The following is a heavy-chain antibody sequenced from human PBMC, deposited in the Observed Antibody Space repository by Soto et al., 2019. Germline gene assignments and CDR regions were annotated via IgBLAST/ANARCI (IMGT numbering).Heavy chain of an antibody. CDR2: IYYSGTT. J-gene: IGHJ4*02. Sequence: SETLSLTCTVSGCSISSGDYYWSWIRQPPGKGLEWIGYIYYSGTTYYNPSLKSRVTISVDTSKNQFSLKLNSVTAADTAVYYCARDQGGYSNLDCWGQGTLVTVSS. CDR3: ARDQGGYSNLDC. D-gene: IGHD5-18*01. CDR1: GCSISSGDYY. V-gene: IGHV4-30-4*01.